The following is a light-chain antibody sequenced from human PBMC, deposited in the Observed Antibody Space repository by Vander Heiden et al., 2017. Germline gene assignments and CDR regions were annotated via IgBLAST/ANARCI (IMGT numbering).Light chain of an antibody. CDR2: ATS. V-gene: IGKV1-12*01. J-gene: IGKJ1*01. CDR1: QSISAW. Sequence: DIHMTQSPSSVSASVGDRVTITCRASQSISAWLAWYQQKPGKAPDLLIYATSTLQTGVPSRFSGSGSGTNFSLTITSLQPEDFATYYCQQANSFPRTFGQGTKVEL. CDR3: QQANSFPRT.